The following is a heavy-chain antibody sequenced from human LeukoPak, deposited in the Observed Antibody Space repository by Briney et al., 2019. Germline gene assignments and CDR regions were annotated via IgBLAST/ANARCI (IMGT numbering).Heavy chain of an antibody. Sequence: SETLSLTCAVYGGFFSGYYWSWLRQPPGKGLEWIGEINHRGSTNYNLSLKSRVTISVDPSKNQFSLTLSSVTAADTAVYYCARSIMVRGVGYYFDYWGQGTLVTVSS. V-gene: IGHV4-34*01. CDR1: GGFFSGYY. D-gene: IGHD3-10*01. J-gene: IGHJ4*02. CDR2: INHRGST. CDR3: ARSIMVRGVGYYFDY.